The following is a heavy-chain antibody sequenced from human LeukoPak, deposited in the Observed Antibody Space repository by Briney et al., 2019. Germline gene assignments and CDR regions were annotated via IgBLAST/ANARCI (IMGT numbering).Heavy chain of an antibody. CDR2: ISKNGDNT. CDR3: AKETVGDIYRPIDY. CDR1: GFSFSTYG. Sequence: GGSLRLSCAASGFSFSTYGMSWVRQAPGKGLEWVSSISKNGDNTYYADSVKGRFTISRDNSKNTVYFQMNSLRAADTAIYYCAKETVGDIYRPIDYWGQGTLVTVSS. D-gene: IGHD3-10*01. V-gene: IGHV3-23*01. J-gene: IGHJ4*02.